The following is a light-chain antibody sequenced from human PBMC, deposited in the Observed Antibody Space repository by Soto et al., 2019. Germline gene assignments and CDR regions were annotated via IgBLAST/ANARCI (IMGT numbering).Light chain of an antibody. J-gene: IGKJ1*01. Sequence: EIVLTQSPDTLSLSPGERATLSCRASQTVTSGYFAWYQQKPGQAPRLLIYGASTGATGIPDRFSGSGSGTDFTLTISRLEPEDFAVYFCQVYGSSSKTFGQGTRVEIK. CDR1: QTVTSGY. CDR3: QVYGSSSKT. V-gene: IGKV3-20*01. CDR2: GAS.